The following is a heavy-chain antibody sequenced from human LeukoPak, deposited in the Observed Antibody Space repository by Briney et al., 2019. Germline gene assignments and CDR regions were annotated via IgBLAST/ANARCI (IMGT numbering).Heavy chain of an antibody. CDR3: ARVVGSSYDRPYLDY. J-gene: IGHJ4*02. CDR1: GYTFTSYY. Sequence: ASVKVSCKASGYTFTSYYIHWVRQAPGQGLEWMGIINPSGGTTSYAQKFQGRVTMTRDTSTNTVYMDLSSLRSEDTAVYYCARVVGSSYDRPYLDYWGQGTLVTVSS. D-gene: IGHD1-26*01. V-gene: IGHV1-46*01. CDR2: INPSGGTT.